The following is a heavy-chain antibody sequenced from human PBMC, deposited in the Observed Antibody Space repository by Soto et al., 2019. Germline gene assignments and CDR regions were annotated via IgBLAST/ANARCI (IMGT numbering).Heavy chain of an antibody. Sequence: GGSLRLSCAASGFPFSSYAMSWVRQAPGKGLEWVSGISDRGGSTYYADSVKGRFTISRDNSKNTLYLQMNSLRAEDTAVYYCAKVVVGATYYFDYWRQGTLVTVSS. CDR2: ISDRGGST. CDR1: GFPFSSYA. V-gene: IGHV3-23*01. J-gene: IGHJ4*02. CDR3: AKVVVGATYYFDY. D-gene: IGHD1-26*01.